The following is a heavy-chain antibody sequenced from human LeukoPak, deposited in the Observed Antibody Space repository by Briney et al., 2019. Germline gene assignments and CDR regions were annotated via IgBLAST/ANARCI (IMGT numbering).Heavy chain of an antibody. CDR1: GFTFSAYY. D-gene: IGHD1/OR15-1a*01. CDR3: AKGGEQKTFRCGMDS. J-gene: IGHJ4*02. CDR2: VSNDGGIK. V-gene: IGHV3-30*18. Sequence: GGSLRLSCAASGFTFSAYYMHWVRQAPGKGLEWVALVSNDGGIKYYGASVRGRFTISRDNPENTLYLQMNSLRADDTAVYYCAKGGEQKTFRCGMDSWGQGTLLRVSS.